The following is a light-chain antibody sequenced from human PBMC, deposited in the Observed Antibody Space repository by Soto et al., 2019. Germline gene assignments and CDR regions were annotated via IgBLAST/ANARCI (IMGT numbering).Light chain of an antibody. CDR1: QSVSSN. CDR2: DTS. V-gene: IGKV3-15*01. CDR3: QQYNNWPQP. Sequence: IGMTMSPAALSVSPGERATLSCRASQSVSSNLAWYQLKPGQAPRLLIYDTSTRATGVPARFSGSGSGTEFTLTVSILQAEDFALYCCQQYNNWPQPFGQGTNVDI. J-gene: IGKJ1*01.